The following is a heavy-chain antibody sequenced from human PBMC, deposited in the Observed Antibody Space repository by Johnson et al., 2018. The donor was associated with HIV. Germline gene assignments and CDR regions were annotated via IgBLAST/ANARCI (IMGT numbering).Heavy chain of an antibody. CDR1: GFTFDDYA. J-gene: IGHJ3*02. Sequence: VQLVESGGGVVRPGGSLRLSCVASGFTFDDYAMSWVRQAPGKGLEWVSTISGSGGSTYYADSVKGRFTISRDNSKNTLYLQMNSLRAEDTAVYYCANGWFSGAFDIWGQGTMVTVSS. CDR2: ISGSGGST. D-gene: IGHD3-10*01. V-gene: IGHV3-23*04. CDR3: ANGWFSGAFDI.